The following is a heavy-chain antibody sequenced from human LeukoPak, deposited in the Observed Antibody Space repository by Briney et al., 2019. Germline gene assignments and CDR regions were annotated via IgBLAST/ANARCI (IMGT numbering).Heavy chain of an antibody. D-gene: IGHD2-15*01. CDR2: IYYSGST. CDR3: ARRRYCSSTSCYAYCSGGSCYWGYFDY. CDR1: GGSISSSSYY. V-gene: IGHV4-39*01. Sequence: SETLSLTCTVSGGSISSSSYYWGWIRQPPGKGLEWIGSIYYSGSTYYNPSLKSRVTISVDTSKNQFSLKLSSVTAADTAVYYCARRRYCSSTSCYAYCSGGSCYWGYFDYWGQGTLVTVSS. J-gene: IGHJ4*02.